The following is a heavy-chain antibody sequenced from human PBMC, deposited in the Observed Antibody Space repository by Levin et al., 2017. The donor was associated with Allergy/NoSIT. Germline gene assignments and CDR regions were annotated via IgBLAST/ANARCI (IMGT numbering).Heavy chain of an antibody. D-gene: IGHD6-19*01. CDR1: GFTVSSSY. CDR2: IYAGGST. Sequence: GGSLRLSCAASGFTVSSSYMSWVRQAPGKGLDWVSLIYAGGSTYYADSVKGRFTISRDNSKNTLYLQMNSLRAEDTAVYYCARGYSGWFYSDSWGQGTLVTVSS. V-gene: IGHV3-66*02. J-gene: IGHJ4*02. CDR3: ARGYSGWFYSDS.